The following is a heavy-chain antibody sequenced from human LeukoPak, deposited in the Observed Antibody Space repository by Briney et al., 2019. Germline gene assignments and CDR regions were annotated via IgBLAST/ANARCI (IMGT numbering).Heavy chain of an antibody. CDR2: INPSGGST. J-gene: IGHJ6*02. D-gene: IGHD5-24*01. CDR3: ASEMATIRGNLYYYYGMDV. CDR1: GYTFTSYY. Sequence: ASVKVSCKASGYTFTSYYMHWVRQAPGQGLEWMGIINPSGGSTSHAQKFQGRVTMTRDTSTSTVYMELSSLRSEDTAVYYCASEMATIRGNLYYYYGMDVWGQGTTVTVSS. V-gene: IGHV1-46*01.